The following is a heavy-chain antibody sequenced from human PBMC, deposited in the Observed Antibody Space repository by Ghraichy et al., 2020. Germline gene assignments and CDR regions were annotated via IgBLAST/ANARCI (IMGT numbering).Heavy chain of an antibody. J-gene: IGHJ4*02. Sequence: SQTLFTCTVSGGSISSGGYYWSWIRQHPGKGLEWIGYIYYSGSTYYNPSLKSRVTISVDTSKNQFSLKLSSVTAADTAVYYCARDSGVAGHDYWGQGTLVTVSS. V-gene: IGHV4-31*03. CDR1: GGSISSGGYY. D-gene: IGHD6-19*01. CDR3: ARDSGVAGHDY. CDR2: IYYSGST.